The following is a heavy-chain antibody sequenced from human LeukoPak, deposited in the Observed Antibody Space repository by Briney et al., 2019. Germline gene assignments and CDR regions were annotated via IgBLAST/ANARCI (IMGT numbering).Heavy chain of an antibody. CDR2: IYYTGST. CDR1: GGSISSSSYY. J-gene: IGHJ4*02. V-gene: IGHV4-61*05. D-gene: IGHD3-10*01. CDR3: ARAPPSAPFDN. Sequence: SETLSLTCTVSGGSISSSSYYWGWIRQPSGKGLEWIADIYYTGSTNYNPSLKSRVTISVDTSKNQFSLRLSSVTAADTAMYYCARAPPSAPFDNWGRGILVTVSA.